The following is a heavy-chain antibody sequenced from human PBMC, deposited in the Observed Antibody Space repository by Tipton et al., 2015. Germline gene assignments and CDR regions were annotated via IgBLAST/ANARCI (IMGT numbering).Heavy chain of an antibody. J-gene: IGHJ4*02. CDR2: IYPGDSNT. D-gene: IGHD3-3*01. V-gene: IGHV5-51*01. Sequence: QLVQSGAEVKKPGESLKISCKGSGFSFTSFWIAWVRQMPGKGLEWMGIIYPGDSNTIYSPSFQGQVTISADKSISTAYLQWSSLRASDSAMFYCARQRDDYFDLWGQGTLVTVSA. CDR1: GFSFTSFW. CDR3: ARQRDDYFDL.